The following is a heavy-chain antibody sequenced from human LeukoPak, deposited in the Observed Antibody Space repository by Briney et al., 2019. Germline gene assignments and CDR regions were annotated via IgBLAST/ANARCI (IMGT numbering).Heavy chain of an antibody. J-gene: IGHJ4*02. V-gene: IGHV4-4*02. CDR1: GGSISSSNW. CDR3: ARVRYYDFWSGHGPFDY. D-gene: IGHD3-3*01. CDR2: IYHSGST. Sequence: SGTLSLTCAVSGGSISSSNWWSWVRQPPGKGLEWIGEIYHSGSTNYNPSLKSRVTISVDKSKNQFSLKLSSVTAADTAVYYCARVRYYDFWSGHGPFDYWGQGTLVTVSS.